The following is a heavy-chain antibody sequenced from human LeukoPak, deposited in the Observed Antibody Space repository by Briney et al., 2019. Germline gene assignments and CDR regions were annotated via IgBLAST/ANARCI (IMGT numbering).Heavy chain of an antibody. Sequence: SETLSLTCAVYGGSFSGYYWSWIRQPPGKGLEWIGEINHSGSTNYNPSLKSRVTISVDTSKNQFSLKLSSVTAADTAVSYCPRGFVSAQHPPPGFAPGGQEPRVTISS. D-gene: IGHD6-13*01. J-gene: IGHJ5*02. V-gene: IGHV4-34*01. CDR3: PRGFVSAQHPPPGFAP. CDR1: GGSFSGYY. CDR2: INHSGST.